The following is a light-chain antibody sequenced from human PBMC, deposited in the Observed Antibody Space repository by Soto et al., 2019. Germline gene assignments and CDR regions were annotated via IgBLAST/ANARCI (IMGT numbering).Light chain of an antibody. CDR3: QQYDRSPYT. CDR2: DTS. J-gene: IGKJ2*01. V-gene: IGKV3-20*01. CDR1: QTVTATY. Sequence: EIVLTQSPGTLSLSPGERATLSCRASQTVTATYVAWFQQIPGQAPRLLIYDTSTRPTGIPDRFSGSGSGTDFTLTISSLEPEDSAVYYCQQYDRSPYTFGQGTKLEIK.